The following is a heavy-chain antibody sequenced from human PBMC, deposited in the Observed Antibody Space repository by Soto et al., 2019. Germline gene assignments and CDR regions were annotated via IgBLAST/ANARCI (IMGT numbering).Heavy chain of an antibody. Sequence: PSETLSLTCAVSGYSISSGYYWGWIRQPPGKGLEWLGTTYYGASSYYNPSLRSRITILLDASTSQLSLKLSSVTAADTAVYYCARVLYSYYYDSSGVPPLFDYWGQGTLVTVSS. CDR1: GYSISSGYY. J-gene: IGHJ4*02. D-gene: IGHD3-22*01. V-gene: IGHV4-38-2*01. CDR3: ARVLYSYYYDSSGVPPLFDY. CDR2: TYYGASS.